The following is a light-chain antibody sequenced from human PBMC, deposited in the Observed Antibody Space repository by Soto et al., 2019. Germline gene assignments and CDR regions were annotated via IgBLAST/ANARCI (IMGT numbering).Light chain of an antibody. CDR2: GAS. CDR3: LQHDSCPHT. CDR1: QSLSDD. J-gene: IGKJ2*01. V-gene: IGKV3-15*01. Sequence: TQSPASLSVSLGERATITCRASQSLSDDLGWYQHKPGKAPKRLIYGASSRDTGIPARFSGSGSGTEFTLTISSLQSEDSAAYYCLQHDSCPHTFGQGTKLEIK.